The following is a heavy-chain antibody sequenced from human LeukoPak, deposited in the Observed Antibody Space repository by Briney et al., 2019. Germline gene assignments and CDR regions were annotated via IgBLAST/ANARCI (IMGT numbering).Heavy chain of an antibody. V-gene: IGHV3-21*01. CDR1: GFTFSSYS. Sequence: GGSLRLSCAASGFTFSSYSMNWVRQAPGKGLERVSSISGSSSYIYYADSVKGRFTISRDNAKNSLYLQMNSLRAEDTAVYYCARASFGVGATYDYWGQGTLVTVSS. CDR3: ARASFGVGATYDY. CDR2: ISGSSSYI. J-gene: IGHJ4*02. D-gene: IGHD1-26*01.